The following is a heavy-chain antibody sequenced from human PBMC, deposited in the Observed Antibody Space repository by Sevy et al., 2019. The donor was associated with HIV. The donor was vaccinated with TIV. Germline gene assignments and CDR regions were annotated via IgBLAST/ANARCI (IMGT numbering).Heavy chain of an antibody. CDR1: GYTFTGYY. Sequence: ASVKVSGKASGYTFTGYYIHWVRQAPGQGLEWMGWINPNSGGTYFAKKFQDSVTMTTDTSVNTAYMELRSLRFDDTAVYYCASMGDYYDSSGYYPLKFWGQGTLVTVSS. D-gene: IGHD3-22*01. V-gene: IGHV1-2*02. CDR3: ASMGDYYDSSGYYPLKF. CDR2: INPNSGGT. J-gene: IGHJ4*02.